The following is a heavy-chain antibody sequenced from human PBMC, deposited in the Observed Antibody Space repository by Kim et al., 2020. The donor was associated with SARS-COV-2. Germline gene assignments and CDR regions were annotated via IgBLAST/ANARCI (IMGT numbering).Heavy chain of an antibody. V-gene: IGHV1-2*02. J-gene: IGHJ4*02. CDR2: T. D-gene: IGHD6-19*01. Sequence: TNYAQKLQGRVTMTRDTSISTAYMELSRLRSDDTAVYYCARVVVAGTIDYWGQGTLVTVSS. CDR3: ARVVVAGTIDY.